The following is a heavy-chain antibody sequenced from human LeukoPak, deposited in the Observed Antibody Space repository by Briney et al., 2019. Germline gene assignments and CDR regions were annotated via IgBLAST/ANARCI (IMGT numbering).Heavy chain of an antibody. CDR3: ARDRYGMDV. Sequence: PGRSRRLSCAASGFTFSSYAMHWVRQAPGKGLEWVAVISYDGSNKYYADSVKGRFTISRDNSKNTLYLQMNSLRAEDTAVYYCARDRYGMDVWGKGTTVTVSS. CDR2: ISYDGSNK. CDR1: GFTFSSYA. J-gene: IGHJ6*04. V-gene: IGHV3-30*04.